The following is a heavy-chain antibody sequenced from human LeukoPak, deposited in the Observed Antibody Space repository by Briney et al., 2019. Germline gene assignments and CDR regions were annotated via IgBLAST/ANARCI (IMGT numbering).Heavy chain of an antibody. CDR1: GGSISSGDYY. J-gene: IGHJ5*02. CDR3: AGEYQLLLYNWFDP. D-gene: IGHD2-2*01. CDR2: IYYSGST. V-gene: IGHV4-30-4*01. Sequence: SETLSLTCTVSGGSISSGDYYRSWIRQPPGKGLEWIGYIYYSGSTYYNPSLKSRVTISVDTSKNQFSLKLSSVTAADTAVYYCAGEYQLLLYNWFDPWGQGTLVSVSS.